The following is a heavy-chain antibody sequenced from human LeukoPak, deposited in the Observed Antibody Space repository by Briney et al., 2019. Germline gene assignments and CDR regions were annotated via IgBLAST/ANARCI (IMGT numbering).Heavy chain of an antibody. D-gene: IGHD5-24*01. Sequence: IGYIYHSGSTYYTPSLKSRVTISVDTSKNQFSLKLSSVTAADTAVYYCARNDGYNPFDYWGQGTLVTVSS. CDR3: ARNDGYNPFDY. J-gene: IGHJ4*02. V-gene: IGHV4-30-2*04. CDR2: IYHSGST.